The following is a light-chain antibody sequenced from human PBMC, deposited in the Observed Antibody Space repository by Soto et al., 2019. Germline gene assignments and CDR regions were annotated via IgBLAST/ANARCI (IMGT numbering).Light chain of an antibody. V-gene: IGKV1-9*01. CDR2: PAS. CDR1: QDISTS. Sequence: DIQLTQSPSFLSASVRDRVTVSCRASQDISTSLAWFQQKAGKVPQLLVYPASTLQDGVPSRFSGSGSGTYFTLTTNNLPADDFATYYCQHLRTYPFSFGPGTKLDIK. J-gene: IGKJ2*03. CDR3: QHLRTYPFS.